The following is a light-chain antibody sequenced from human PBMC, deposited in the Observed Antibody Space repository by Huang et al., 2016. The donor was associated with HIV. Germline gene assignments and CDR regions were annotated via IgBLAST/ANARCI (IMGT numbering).Light chain of an antibody. V-gene: IGKV3-11*01. CDR3: QQHHSWLT. CDR1: QSISNH. J-gene: IGKJ4*01. CDR2: DAS. Sequence: IVLTQSPATLSWYLGERVTLSCRASQSISNHLAWYQQSPGQAPRLLIHDASNRVACVPSRFSGSGSGTDFTLTISSLEPEDFALYYCQQHHSWLTFGGGTKLEVK.